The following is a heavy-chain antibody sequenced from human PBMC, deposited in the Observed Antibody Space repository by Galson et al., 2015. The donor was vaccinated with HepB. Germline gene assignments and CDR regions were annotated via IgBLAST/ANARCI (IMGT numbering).Heavy chain of an antibody. CDR3: ANDYYDSSGYYYVSAFDI. J-gene: IGHJ3*02. V-gene: IGHV3-30*02. CDR2: IRYDGSNK. Sequence: SLRLSCAASGFTFSSYGMHWVRQAPGKGLEWVAFIRYDGSNKYYADSVKGRFTISRDNSKNTLYLQMNSLRAEDTAVYYCANDYYDSSGYYYVSAFDIWGQGTMVTVSS. CDR1: GFTFSSYG. D-gene: IGHD3-22*01.